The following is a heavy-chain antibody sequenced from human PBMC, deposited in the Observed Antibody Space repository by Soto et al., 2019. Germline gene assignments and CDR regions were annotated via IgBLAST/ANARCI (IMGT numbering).Heavy chain of an antibody. Sequence: SVKVSCKASGGTFSSYAISWVRQAPGQGLEWMGGIIPIFGTANYAQKFQGRVTITADESTSTAYMELSSLRSEDTAVYYCARDLYGDYQTSYYYGMDVWGQGPTVTVSS. J-gene: IGHJ6*02. CDR3: ARDLYGDYQTSYYYGMDV. D-gene: IGHD4-17*01. V-gene: IGHV1-69*13. CDR1: GGTFSSYA. CDR2: IIPIFGTA.